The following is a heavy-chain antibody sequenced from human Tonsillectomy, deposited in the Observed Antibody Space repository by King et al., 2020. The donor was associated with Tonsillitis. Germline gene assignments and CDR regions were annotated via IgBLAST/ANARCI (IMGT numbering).Heavy chain of an antibody. CDR2: ISGSGGST. CDR3: AKGRTTVTPTPLLV. Sequence: VQLVESGGGLVQPGGSLRLSCAASGFTFSTYAMSWVRQAPGKGLEWVSAISGSGGSTYYADSVQGRFSILRDNSKDTLFLQMNSLRAEDTAVYYCAKGRTTVTPTPLLVGGQGTLVTISS. CDR1: GFTFSTYA. J-gene: IGHJ4*02. D-gene: IGHD4-17*01. V-gene: IGHV3-23*04.